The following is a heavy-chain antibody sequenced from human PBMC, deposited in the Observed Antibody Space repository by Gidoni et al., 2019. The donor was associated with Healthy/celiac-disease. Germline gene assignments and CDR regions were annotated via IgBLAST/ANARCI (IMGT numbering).Heavy chain of an antibody. CDR2: IYPGDSDT. CDR3: ASSYYYDSSGYSYFDY. Sequence: EVQLVQSGAEVKKPGESLKISCQGSGYSFTSYWIGWVRQMPGKGLEWMGIIYPGDSDTRYSPSFQGQVTISADKSISTAYLQWSSLKASDTAMYYCASSYYYDSSGYSYFDYWGQGTLVTVSS. J-gene: IGHJ4*02. V-gene: IGHV5-51*01. D-gene: IGHD3-22*01. CDR1: GYSFTSYW.